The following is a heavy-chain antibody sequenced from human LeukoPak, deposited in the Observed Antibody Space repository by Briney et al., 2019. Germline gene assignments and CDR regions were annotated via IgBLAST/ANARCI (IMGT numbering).Heavy chain of an antibody. Sequence: QPGRSQRLSCAASGFTISSYGMHWVRQAPGKGLEWVAVISYDGSNKYYADSVKGRFTISRDNSKNTLYLQMNSLRAEDTAVYYCAKDQLAPYFDYWGQGTLVTVSS. CDR3: AKDQLAPYFDY. J-gene: IGHJ4*02. CDR1: GFTISSYG. V-gene: IGHV3-30*18. CDR2: ISYDGSNK. D-gene: IGHD5-18*01.